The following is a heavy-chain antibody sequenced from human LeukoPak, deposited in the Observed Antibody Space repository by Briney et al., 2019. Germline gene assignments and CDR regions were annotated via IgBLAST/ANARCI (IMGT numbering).Heavy chain of an antibody. V-gene: IGHV3-23*01. CDR3: ARDSSGYYPEYFQH. Sequence: GGSLRLSCAASGFTFSSYGMSWVRQAPGKGLEWVSVIGGSGGSTYYADSVKGRFTISRDNSKNTLYLQMNSLRADDTAVYYCARDSSGYYPEYFQHWGQGTLVTVSS. J-gene: IGHJ1*01. CDR2: IGGSGGST. D-gene: IGHD3-22*01. CDR1: GFTFSSYG.